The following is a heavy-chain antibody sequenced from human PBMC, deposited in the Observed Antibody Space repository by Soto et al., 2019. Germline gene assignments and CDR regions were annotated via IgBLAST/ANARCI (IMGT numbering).Heavy chain of an antibody. J-gene: IGHJ4*02. CDR2: IYYSGST. CDR1: GGSISSGDYY. CDR3: ARVGLMVRGVIDY. Sequence: SETPSLTCTVSGGSISSGDYYWSWIRQPPGKGLEWIGYIYYSGSTYYNPSLKSRVTISVDTSKNQFSLKLSSVTAADTAVYYCARVGLMVRGVIDYWGQGTLVTVS. V-gene: IGHV4-30-4*01. D-gene: IGHD3-10*01.